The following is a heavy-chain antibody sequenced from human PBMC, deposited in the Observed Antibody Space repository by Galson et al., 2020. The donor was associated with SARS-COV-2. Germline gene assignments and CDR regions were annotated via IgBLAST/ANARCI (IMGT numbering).Heavy chain of an antibody. V-gene: IGHV6-1*01. Sequence: SQTLSLTCAISGHSVSRNSAAWNWIRQSPSRGLEWLGRTYYRSQWSTDYAVSVKSRITINPDTSKNQFSLQLNSVTPEDTAIYYCAGRVAGAGSLHIWGQGTMVIVSS. D-gene: IGHD6-13*01. CDR2: TYYRSQWST. J-gene: IGHJ3*02. CDR3: AGRVAGAGSLHI. CDR1: GHSVSRNSAA.